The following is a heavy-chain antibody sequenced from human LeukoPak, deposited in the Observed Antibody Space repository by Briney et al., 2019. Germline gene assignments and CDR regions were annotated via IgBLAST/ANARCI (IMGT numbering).Heavy chain of an antibody. D-gene: IGHD6-19*01. CDR1: GGSISSYY. V-gene: IGHV4-59*08. J-gene: IGHJ4*02. CDR2: IYYSGST. Sequence: SETLSLTCTVSGGSISSYYWSWIRQPPGKGLEWIGYIYYSGSTNYNPSLKSRVTISVDTSKNQFSLKLSSVSAADTAVYYCARSLEQWRGPIDYWGQGTLVTVSS. CDR3: ARSLEQWRGPIDY.